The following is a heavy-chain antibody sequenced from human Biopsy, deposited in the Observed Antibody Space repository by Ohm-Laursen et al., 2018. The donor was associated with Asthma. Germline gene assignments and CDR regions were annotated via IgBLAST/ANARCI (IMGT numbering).Heavy chain of an antibody. V-gene: IGHV4-59*01. Sequence: GTLSLTCTVSGGSISSDYWNWLRQSPGKGLEWIGYIHNSGNTNYNPSLKSRVTISLDTSKNHFSLRLSFVTAADTAVYFCARGQGRGIQLWSLDPWGQGILVTVSS. CDR3: ARGQGRGIQLWSLDP. D-gene: IGHD5-18*01. J-gene: IGHJ5*02. CDR1: GGSISSDY. CDR2: IHNSGNT.